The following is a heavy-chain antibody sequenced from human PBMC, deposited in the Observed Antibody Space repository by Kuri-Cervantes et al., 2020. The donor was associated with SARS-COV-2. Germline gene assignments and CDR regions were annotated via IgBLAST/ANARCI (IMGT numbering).Heavy chain of an antibody. J-gene: IGHJ4*02. CDR1: GYTFTSYG. V-gene: IGHV1-18*01. CDR2: ISAYNGNT. CDR3: ARGGSYYLDEYYFDY. D-gene: IGHD1-26*01. Sequence: ASVKVSCKASGYTFTSYGISWVRQAPGQGLEWMGWISAYNGNTNYAQKFQGRVAMTRDTSTTTVYMELSSLRSEDTAVYYCARGGSYYLDEYYFDYWGQGTLVTVSS.